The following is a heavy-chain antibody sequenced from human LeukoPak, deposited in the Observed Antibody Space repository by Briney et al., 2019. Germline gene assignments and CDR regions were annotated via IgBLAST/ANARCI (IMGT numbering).Heavy chain of an antibody. J-gene: IGHJ6*03. CDR1: GFTFSSYW. V-gene: IGHV3-7*01. CDR3: ARDTPLRFLEWLPHYYYMDV. CDR2: IKQDGSEK. Sequence: PGGSLRLSCAASGFTFSSYWMSWVRQAPGKGLEWVANIKQDGSEKYYVDSVKGRFTISRDNAKNSLYLQMNSLRAEDTAVYYCARDTPLRFLEWLPHYYYMDVWGKGTTVTVSS. D-gene: IGHD3-3*01.